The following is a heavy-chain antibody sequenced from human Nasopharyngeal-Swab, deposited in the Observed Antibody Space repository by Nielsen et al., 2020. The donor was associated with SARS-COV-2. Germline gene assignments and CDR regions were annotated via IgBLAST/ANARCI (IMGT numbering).Heavy chain of an antibody. CDR3: AKYSGWFTPYYYGMDV. D-gene: IGHD6-19*01. CDR2: ISYDGSNK. Sequence: GGSLRLSCAASGFTFSSYGMHWVRQAPGKGLEWVAVISYDGSNKYYADSVKGRFTISRDNSKNTLYLQMNSLRAEDTAVYYCAKYSGWFTPYYYGMDVWGQGTTVTVSS. CDR1: GFTFSSYG. J-gene: IGHJ6*02. V-gene: IGHV3-30*18.